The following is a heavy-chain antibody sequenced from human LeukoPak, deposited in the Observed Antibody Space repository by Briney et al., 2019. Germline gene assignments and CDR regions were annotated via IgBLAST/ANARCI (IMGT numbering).Heavy chain of an antibody. CDR3: AREPDGELLLQPFDY. J-gene: IGHJ4*02. V-gene: IGHV4-39*07. CDR2: IYYSGST. Sequence: SETLSLTCTVSGGSISSSSYYWGWIRQPPGKGLEWIGSIYYSGSTYYNPSLKSRVTISVDTSKNQFSLKLSSVTAADTAVYYCAREPDGELLLQPFDYWGQGTLVTVSS. D-gene: IGHD1-26*01. CDR1: GGSISSSSYY.